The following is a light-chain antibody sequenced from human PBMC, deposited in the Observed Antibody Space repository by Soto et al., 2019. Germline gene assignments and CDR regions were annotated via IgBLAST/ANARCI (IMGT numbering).Light chain of an antibody. Sequence: QPVLTQPPSASGTPGQRVTISCSGSSSNIGSNYVCWYQHLPGTAPKLLIYGNNQRPSGVPDRFSGSKSGTSASLAISGLRSEDEADYYCATWDDSLSGHYVFGTGTKLTVL. J-gene: IGLJ1*01. CDR3: ATWDDSLSGHYV. CDR1: SSNIGSNY. V-gene: IGLV1-47*02. CDR2: GNN.